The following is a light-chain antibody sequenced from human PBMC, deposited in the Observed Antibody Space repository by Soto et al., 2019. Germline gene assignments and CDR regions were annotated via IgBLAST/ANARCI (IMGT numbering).Light chain of an antibody. V-gene: IGLV2-14*01. CDR3: SSYTSSSTRV. J-gene: IGLJ1*01. CDR2: DVS. Sequence: QPASVSGSPGQSITISCTGTSSDVGGYNYVSWYQQYPGKAPKLMIFDVSNRPSGVSNRFSGSKSGNTASLTISGLQAEDEADYYCSSYTSSSTRVFGTGTKVTVL. CDR1: SSDVGGYNY.